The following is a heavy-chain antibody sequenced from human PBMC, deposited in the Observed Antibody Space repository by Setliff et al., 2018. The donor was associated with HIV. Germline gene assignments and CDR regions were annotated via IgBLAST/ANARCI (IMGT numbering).Heavy chain of an antibody. J-gene: IGHJ4*03. D-gene: IGHD2-2*01. CDR3: ARGRGYCGSTSCYGYFDC. V-gene: IGHV3-23*01. CDR2: ISGSGGST. Sequence: PGGSLRLSCAAPGFTFSIHAMSWVRQAPGKGLEWVSVISGSGGSTYYADSVKGRFTISRHNSNNTLYLQMNSLRAEDTAMYYCARGRGYCGSTSCYGYFDCWGQGTLVTVSS. CDR1: GFTFSIHA.